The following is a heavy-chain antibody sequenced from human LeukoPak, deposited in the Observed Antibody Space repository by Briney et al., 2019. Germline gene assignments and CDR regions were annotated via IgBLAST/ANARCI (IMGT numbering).Heavy chain of an antibody. J-gene: IGHJ4*02. Sequence: PGGSLRLSCAASGFTFSSYAMSWVRQAPGKGLEGVSSICGGGVDTYYADSVKGRFTISRDNSKNTLYLQMNSLRVEDTAVYYCAKDPPTTGTTFDNWGRGTLVTVSS. D-gene: IGHD1-1*01. CDR2: ICGGGVDT. CDR1: GFTFSSYA. CDR3: AKDPPTTGTTFDN. V-gene: IGHV3-23*01.